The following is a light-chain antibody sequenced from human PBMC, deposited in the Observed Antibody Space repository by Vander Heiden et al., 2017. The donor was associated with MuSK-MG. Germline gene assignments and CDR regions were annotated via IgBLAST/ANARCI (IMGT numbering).Light chain of an antibody. CDR2: DDS. J-gene: IGLJ3*02. CDR1: NIGRKI. CDR3: QVWDTTRDHWV. Sequence: SFVLTQSPSVSVAPGQTARITCEGNNIGRKIVHWYQQKPGQAPVLVIYDDSDRPSGIPDRISSSNSGTAATLTRSRVEAGDEADYYCQVWDTTRDHWVFGGGTTLTIL. V-gene: IGLV3-21*02.